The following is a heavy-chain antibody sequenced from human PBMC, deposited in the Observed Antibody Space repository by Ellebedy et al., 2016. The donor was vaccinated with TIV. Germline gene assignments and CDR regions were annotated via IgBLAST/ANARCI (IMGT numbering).Heavy chain of an antibody. J-gene: IGHJ5*02. D-gene: IGHD2-21*01. CDR3: ARDAGGGGDFGDHWFDP. Sequence: PGGSLRLSCEASGIIVSDYFMNWVRQAPGKGLEWVSVLYPDAKTNYTDSVNGRFIVSRDSSKNTFNLQMNSQAAEDTDVYYCARDAGGGGDFGDHWFDPWGQGTLVTVSS. V-gene: IGHV3-66*01. CDR2: LYPDAKT. CDR1: GIIVSDYF.